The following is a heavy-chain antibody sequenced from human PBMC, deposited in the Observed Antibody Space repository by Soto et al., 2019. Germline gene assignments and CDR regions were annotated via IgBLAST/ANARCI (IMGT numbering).Heavy chain of an antibody. CDR2: IYPGGSDT. J-gene: IGHJ6*02. CDR1: GYSFTSYW. D-gene: IGHD2-15*01. CDR3: ARHDSPSVIYYYYGMDV. Sequence: GEALKISCKGSGYSFTSYWIGGVRPMPGKILDGMVIIYPGGSDTQYTPSRQGQVTISADKSISTAYLQWSSLKASDSAIYYCARHDSPSVIYYYYGMDVWGQGTTVTVSS. V-gene: IGHV5-51*01.